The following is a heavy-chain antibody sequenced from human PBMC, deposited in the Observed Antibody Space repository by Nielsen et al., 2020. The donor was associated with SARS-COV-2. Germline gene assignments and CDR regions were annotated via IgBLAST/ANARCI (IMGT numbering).Heavy chain of an antibody. CDR3: VRIDMATISVDY. CDR1: GASISSYY. V-gene: IGHV4-59*01. CDR2: VDYIGGT. Sequence: SETLSLTCTVSGASISSYYWSWLRQYPGKGLEWIGYVDYIGGTSSNPSLKSRVTISVDTSKNQFSLKVNSVTAADTAVYYCVRIDMATISVDYWGRGTLVTVSS. J-gene: IGHJ4*02. D-gene: IGHD5-24*01.